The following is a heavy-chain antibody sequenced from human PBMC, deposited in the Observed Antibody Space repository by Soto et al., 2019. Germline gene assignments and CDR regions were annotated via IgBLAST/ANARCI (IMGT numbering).Heavy chain of an antibody. CDR1: GFTFDDYA. CDR2: ISWNSGSI. CDR3: AKAGLFIRKARYYYYYMYV. V-gene: IGHV3-9*01. Sequence: PGGSLRLSCAASGFTFDDYAMHWVRQAPGKGLEWVSGISWNSGSIGYADSVKGRFTISRDNAKTSLYLQMNSLRAEDTALYYCAKAGLFIRKARYYYYYMYVWGKGSTVTISS. J-gene: IGHJ6*03. D-gene: IGHD3-10*01.